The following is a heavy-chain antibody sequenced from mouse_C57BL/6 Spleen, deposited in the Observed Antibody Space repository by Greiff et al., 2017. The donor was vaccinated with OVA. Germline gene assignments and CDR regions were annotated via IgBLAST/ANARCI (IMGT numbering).Heavy chain of an antibody. CDR1: GYSITSGYY. Sequence: ESGPGLVKPSQSLSLTCSVTGYSITSGYYWNWIRQVPGNKLEWMGYISYDGSNNYNPTLKNRIAITRDTSKNQFFLKLNAVTTEDTATYDCARDGGTDDWGQGTTLTVSS. CDR3: ARDGGTDD. J-gene: IGHJ2*01. D-gene: IGHD1-1*02. CDR2: ISYDGSN. V-gene: IGHV3-6*01.